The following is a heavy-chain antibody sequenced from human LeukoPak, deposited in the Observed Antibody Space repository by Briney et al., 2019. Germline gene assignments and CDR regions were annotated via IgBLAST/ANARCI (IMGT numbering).Heavy chain of an antibody. CDR2: IWYGGSNK. Sequence: PGGSLRLSCAASGFTFSSYGMHWVRQAPGKGLEWVAVIWYGGSNKYYADSVKGRFTISRDNSKNTLYLQMNSLRAEDTAVYYCAKQGRLGELSGVATYYFDYWGQGTLATVSS. V-gene: IGHV3-30*02. D-gene: IGHD3-16*02. CDR3: AKQGRLGELSGVATYYFDY. J-gene: IGHJ4*02. CDR1: GFTFSSYG.